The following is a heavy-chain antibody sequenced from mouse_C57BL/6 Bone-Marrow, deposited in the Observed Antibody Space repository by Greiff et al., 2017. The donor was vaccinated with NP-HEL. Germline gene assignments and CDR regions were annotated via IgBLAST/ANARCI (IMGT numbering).Heavy chain of an antibody. CDR1: GYSITSGYY. CDR2: ISYDGSN. D-gene: IGHD2-5*01. J-gene: IGHJ3*01. CDR3: AREGDYSNSWFAY. Sequence: EVKLVESGPGLVKPSQSLSLTCSVTGYSITSGYYWNWIRQFPGNKLEWMGYISYDGSNNYNPSLKNRISITRDTSKNQFFLKLNSVTTEDTATYYCAREGDYSNSWFAYWGQGTLVTVSA. V-gene: IGHV3-6*01.